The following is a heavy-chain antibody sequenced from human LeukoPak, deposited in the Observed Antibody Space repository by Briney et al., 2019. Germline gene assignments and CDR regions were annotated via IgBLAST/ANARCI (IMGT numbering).Heavy chain of an antibody. V-gene: IGHV3-21*01. Sequence: GGSLRLSCAASGFTFNTYSMNWVRQAPGRGLEWVSSISSRSSYYIYYADSVKGRFTISRDNAKNSLYLQMDSLRAEDTAVYYCVRDPHIVVVPAARVYYFDYWGQGTLVTVSS. J-gene: IGHJ4*02. CDR1: GFTFNTYS. CDR2: ISSRSSYYI. D-gene: IGHD2-2*01. CDR3: VRDPHIVVVPAARVYYFDY.